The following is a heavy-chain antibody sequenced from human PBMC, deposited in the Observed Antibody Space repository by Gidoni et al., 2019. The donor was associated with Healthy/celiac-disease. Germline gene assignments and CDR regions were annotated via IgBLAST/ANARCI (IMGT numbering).Heavy chain of an antibody. Sequence: QVQLVQSGAEVKKPGSSVKVSCKASGGTFSSYAISWVRQAPGQGLEWMGGIIPIFGTANYAQKFQGRVTITADESTSTAYMELSSLRSEDTAVYYCARPQYCSSTSCFFSEGMDVWGQGTTVTVSS. CDR3: ARPQYCSSTSCFFSEGMDV. V-gene: IGHV1-69*01. CDR2: IIPIFGTA. CDR1: GGTFSSYA. J-gene: IGHJ6*02. D-gene: IGHD2-2*01.